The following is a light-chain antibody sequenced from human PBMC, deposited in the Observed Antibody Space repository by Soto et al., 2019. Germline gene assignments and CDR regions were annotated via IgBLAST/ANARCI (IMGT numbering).Light chain of an antibody. CDR1: QSVSSN. CDR3: QQYNNWPYT. CDR2: GAS. J-gene: IGKJ2*01. V-gene: IGKV3-15*01. Sequence: EIVMTQSPATLSVSPGERATLSCRASQSVSSNLAWYQQKPGQAPRLLIYGASTRATGIPARFSGSGSGTEFTLTISSLQSEDFPVYYCQQYNNWPYTFGQGTKLDIK.